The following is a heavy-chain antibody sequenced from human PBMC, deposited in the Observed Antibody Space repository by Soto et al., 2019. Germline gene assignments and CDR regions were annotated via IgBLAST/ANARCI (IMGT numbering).Heavy chain of an antibody. Sequence: PGGSLRLSCAVSGFSFSSAWMTWIRQAPGKGLERVAIMNEDGSERYYVDSVKGRFTISRDNAKNALFLQMNSLRVEDTAVYFCARDRAYSRFDSWGQGSLVTVSS. V-gene: IGHV3-7*03. CDR3: ARDRAYSRFDS. J-gene: IGHJ4*02. CDR2: MNEDGSER. D-gene: IGHD4-4*01. CDR1: GFSFSSAW.